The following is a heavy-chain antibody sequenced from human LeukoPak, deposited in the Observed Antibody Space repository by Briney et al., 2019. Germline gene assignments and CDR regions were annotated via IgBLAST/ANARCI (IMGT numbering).Heavy chain of an antibody. Sequence: SETLSLTCTVSGGSISSGTYYWNWIRQHPGKGLEWIGHIYNSGSAYYNPSLMSRVSISIDTSENQFSLKLSSVTAADTAVYYCASTHCASPSCYSYYYSGLDVWGQGTTVTVSS. CDR2: IYNSGSA. V-gene: IGHV4-31*03. CDR1: GGSISSGTYY. J-gene: IGHJ6*02. CDR3: ASTHCASPSCYSYYYSGLDV. D-gene: IGHD2-2*01.